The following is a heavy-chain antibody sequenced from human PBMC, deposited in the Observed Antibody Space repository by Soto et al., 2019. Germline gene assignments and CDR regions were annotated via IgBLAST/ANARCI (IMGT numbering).Heavy chain of an antibody. D-gene: IGHD6-13*01. J-gene: IGHJ6*02. CDR1: GVSISSSSYY. Sequence: SETLSLTCTVSGVSISSSSYYWGWIRQPPGKGLEWIGSIYYSGSTYYNPSLKSRVTISVDTSKNQFSLKLSSVTAADTAVYYCARNLRQLDRYYYYGMDVWGQGTTVTVSS. CDR2: IYYSGST. V-gene: IGHV4-39*01. CDR3: ARNLRQLDRYYYYGMDV.